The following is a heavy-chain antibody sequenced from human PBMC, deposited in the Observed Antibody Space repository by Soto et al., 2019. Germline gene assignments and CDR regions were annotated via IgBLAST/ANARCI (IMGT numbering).Heavy chain of an antibody. V-gene: IGHV4-59*01. CDR1: GGSIISYY. CDR2: IYYSGST. J-gene: IGHJ5*02. D-gene: IGHD6-13*01. CDR3: VRGRKQQLVRPPLDP. Sequence: SSETLSLTCTVSGGSIISYYWSWIRQPPGKGLEWIGYIYYSGSTNYNPSLKSRVTISVDTSKNQFSLKLSSLRSEDMVVYSCVRGRKQQLVRPPLDPWGQGTLVTVSS.